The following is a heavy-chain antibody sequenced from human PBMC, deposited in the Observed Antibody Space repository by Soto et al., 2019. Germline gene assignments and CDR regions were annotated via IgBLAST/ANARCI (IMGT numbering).Heavy chain of an antibody. CDR3: AREYYDILTGYSNWFDP. J-gene: IGHJ5*02. V-gene: IGHV4-39*07. Sequence: SATLTLTCTVSGGSISSGGYYWGWIRQPPWKGLEWIGSIYYSGSTYYNPSLKSRVTISVDTSKNQFSLKLSSVTAADTAVYYCAREYYDILTGYSNWFDPWGQGTLVTVSS. CDR1: GGSISSGGYY. CDR2: IYYSGST. D-gene: IGHD3-9*01.